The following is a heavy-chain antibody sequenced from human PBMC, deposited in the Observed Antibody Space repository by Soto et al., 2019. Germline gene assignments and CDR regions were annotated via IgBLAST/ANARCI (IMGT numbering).Heavy chain of an antibody. CDR1: GFTFSSYA. CDR2: ISGSGGST. Sequence: PGGSLRLSCAASGFTFSSYAMSWVRQAPGKGLEWVSAISGSGGSTYYADSVKGRFTISRDNSKNTLYLQMNSLRAEDTAVYYCAKDPGAYGDYQNYFDYWGQGTLVNVSS. J-gene: IGHJ4*02. CDR3: AKDPGAYGDYQNYFDY. D-gene: IGHD4-17*01. V-gene: IGHV3-23*01.